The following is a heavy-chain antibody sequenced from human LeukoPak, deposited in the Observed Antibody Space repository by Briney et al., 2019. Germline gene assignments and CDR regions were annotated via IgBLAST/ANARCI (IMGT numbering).Heavy chain of an antibody. CDR3: ARMTLDGGDSIGFDS. J-gene: IGHJ5*01. Sequence: ASVKVSCKASGYTFTDYFIHWVRQAPGQGLEWMGWINPNIGDASYAQKFQDRVTMTRDRSINTAYMELSRLTSDDTAVYYCARMTLDGGDSIGFDSWGQGTLVTVSS. CDR2: INPNIGDA. D-gene: IGHD2-21*02. V-gene: IGHV1-2*02. CDR1: GYTFTDYF.